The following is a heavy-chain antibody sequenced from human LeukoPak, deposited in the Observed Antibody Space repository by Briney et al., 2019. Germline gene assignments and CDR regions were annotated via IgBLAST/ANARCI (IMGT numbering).Heavy chain of an antibody. Sequence: SETLSLTCAVSGGSISSPSYYWGWIRQPPGKALERIGRIYYSGSTYYNPSLKSRVTISLDTSKNQFSLKLTSVTAAETGVYYCARETSWGAYYYYMDVWGKGTTVAVSS. J-gene: IGHJ6*03. CDR2: IYYSGST. CDR1: GGSISSPSYY. CDR3: ARETSWGAYYYYMDV. D-gene: IGHD7-27*01. V-gene: IGHV4-39*07.